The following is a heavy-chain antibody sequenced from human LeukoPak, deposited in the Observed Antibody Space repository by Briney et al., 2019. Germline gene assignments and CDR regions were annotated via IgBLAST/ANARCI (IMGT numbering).Heavy chain of an antibody. CDR2: IYSGGST. J-gene: IGHJ3*02. CDR1: GFTVSGNF. CDR3: ARARWLGDTFDI. D-gene: IGHD4-23*01. Sequence: GGSLRLTCAASGFTVSGNFMTWVRQAPGKGLEWVSVIYSGGSTYYADSVKGRFTISRHNSKNTLFLQMNSLRAEDTAVYYCARARWLGDTFDIWGQGTMVTLSS. V-gene: IGHV3-53*04.